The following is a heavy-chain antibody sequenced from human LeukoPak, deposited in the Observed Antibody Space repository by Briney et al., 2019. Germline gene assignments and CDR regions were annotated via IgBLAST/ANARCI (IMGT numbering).Heavy chain of an antibody. J-gene: IGHJ4*02. Sequence: SETLSLTCTVSGGSISSYYWSWIRQPPGEGLEWIGYIYYSGSTNYNPSLKSRVTISVDTSKNQFSLKLSSVTAADTAVYYCARDSPSESYDYWGQGTLVTVSS. CDR2: IYYSGST. CDR3: ARDSPSESYDY. CDR1: GGSISSYY. D-gene: IGHD1-26*01. V-gene: IGHV4-59*01.